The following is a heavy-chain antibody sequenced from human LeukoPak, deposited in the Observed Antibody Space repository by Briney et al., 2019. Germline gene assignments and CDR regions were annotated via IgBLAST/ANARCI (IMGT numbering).Heavy chain of an antibody. Sequence: SETLSLTCSVSGGSISGNYWSWIRQSPEKGLEWIGCIHSLGGTNYNPSLKSRVTITVDTSNNQFSLKMTSMNAADTAVYYCARQINGNYGSSPVFVSWGQGSLVTVSS. D-gene: IGHD3-3*01. CDR3: ARQINGNYGSSPVFVS. J-gene: IGHJ4*02. V-gene: IGHV4-59*01. CDR1: GGSISGNY. CDR2: IHSLGGT.